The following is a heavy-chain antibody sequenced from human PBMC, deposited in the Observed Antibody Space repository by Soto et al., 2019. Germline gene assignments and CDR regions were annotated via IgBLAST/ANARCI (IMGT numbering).Heavy chain of an antibody. J-gene: IGHJ4*01. CDR2: INHSGNT. D-gene: IGHD1-26*01. CDR1: GVPFSGYY. V-gene: IGHV4-34*01. Sequence: SETLSLTCAVYGVPFSGYYWSWIRQSPGKGLEWVGEINHSGNTNYNPSLKSRVTMLVGTSQNQFSLSLSSVTAADTAVYYCANLIVFHSSYYHDYWGHGTLVT. CDR3: ANLIVFHSSYYHDY.